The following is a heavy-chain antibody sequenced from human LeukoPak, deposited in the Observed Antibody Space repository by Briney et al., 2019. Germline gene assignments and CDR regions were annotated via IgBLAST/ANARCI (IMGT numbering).Heavy chain of an antibody. V-gene: IGHV3-21*01. D-gene: IGHD2-2*01. Sequence: GGSLRLSCSASGFTFSIYSMNWVRQAPGKGLEWVAAISSSGNNIYYADSVKGRFTISRDNDKISLYPQMNSLRADHTSVYYCARAWSLYCSSTTCYSGDYWVQGTLVTVSS. J-gene: IGHJ4*02. CDR3: ARAWSLYCSSTTCYSGDY. CDR2: ISSSGNNI. CDR1: GFTFSIYS.